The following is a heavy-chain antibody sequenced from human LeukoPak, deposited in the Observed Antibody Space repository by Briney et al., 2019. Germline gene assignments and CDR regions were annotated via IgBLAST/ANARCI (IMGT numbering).Heavy chain of an antibody. CDR1: GGSFSGYY. CDR2: INHSGST. D-gene: IGHD6-13*01. Sequence: SETLSLTCALYGGSFSGYYWSWIRQPPGKGLEWIGEINHSGSTNYNPSLKSRVTISVDTSKNQFSLKLSSVTAADTAVYYCARAYSSSWYMNWFDPWGQGTLVTVSS. CDR3: ARAYSSSWYMNWFDP. V-gene: IGHV4-34*01. J-gene: IGHJ5*02.